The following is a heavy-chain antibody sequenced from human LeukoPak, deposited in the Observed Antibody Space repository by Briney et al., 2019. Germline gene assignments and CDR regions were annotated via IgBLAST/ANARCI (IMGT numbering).Heavy chain of an antibody. CDR3: ARISAYGDYYFDY. Sequence: SGPALVKPTQTLTLTCTFSGFSLITSGMCVSWIRQPPGKALEWLALIDWDDDKYYSTSLKTRLTISKNTFKNQVVLTMTNMDPVDTATYYCARISAYGDYYFDYWGQGTLVTVSS. D-gene: IGHD4-17*01. CDR1: GFSLITSGMC. V-gene: IGHV2-70*01. J-gene: IGHJ4*02. CDR2: IDWDDDK.